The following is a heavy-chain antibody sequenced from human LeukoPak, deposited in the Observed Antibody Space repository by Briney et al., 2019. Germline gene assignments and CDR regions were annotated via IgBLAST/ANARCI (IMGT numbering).Heavy chain of an antibody. J-gene: IGHJ2*01. CDR2: INPNSGDT. CDR3: ARGVGPRYFDL. Sequence: WASVKVSFKASGGTFSSYAISWVRQAPGQGLEWTGWINPNSGDTNYAQKSQGRVTMTRDTSISTAYMELSRLRSDDTAVYYCARGVGPRYFDLWGRGTLVTVSS. D-gene: IGHD1-26*01. V-gene: IGHV1-2*02. CDR1: GGTFSSYA.